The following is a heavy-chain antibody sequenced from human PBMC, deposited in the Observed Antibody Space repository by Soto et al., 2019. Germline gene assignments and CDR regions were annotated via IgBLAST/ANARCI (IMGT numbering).Heavy chain of an antibody. CDR1: GFTFGDYA. Sequence: GGSLRLSCTASGFTFGDYAMSWFRQAPGKGLEWVGFIRSKAYGGTTEYAASAKGRFTISRDDSKSIAYLQMNSLKTEDTAVYYCTRVGRYYDSSGYYYFDYWGQGTLVTVSS. D-gene: IGHD3-22*01. CDR2: IRSKAYGGTT. J-gene: IGHJ4*02. V-gene: IGHV3-49*03. CDR3: TRVGRYYDSSGYYYFDY.